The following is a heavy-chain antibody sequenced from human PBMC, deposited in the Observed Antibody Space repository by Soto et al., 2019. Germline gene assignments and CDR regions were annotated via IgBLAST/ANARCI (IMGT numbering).Heavy chain of an antibody. CDR2: IIPIFGTA. J-gene: IGHJ5*02. CDR1: GGTFSSYA. V-gene: IGHV1-69*13. CDR3: ARGHYDSSGYYYVRLDP. Sequence: AASVKVSCKASGGTFSSYAISWVRQAPGQGLEWMGGIIPIFGTANYAQKFQCRVTITADESTSTAYMELSSLRSEDTAVYYCARGHYDSSGYYYVRLDPWGQGTLVTVSS. D-gene: IGHD3-22*01.